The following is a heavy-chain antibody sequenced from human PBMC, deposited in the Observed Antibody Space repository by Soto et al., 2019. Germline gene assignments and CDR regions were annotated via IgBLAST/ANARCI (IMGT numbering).Heavy chain of an antibody. CDR2: IYYSGST. Sequence: SETLSLTCTVSGGSISSGGYYWSWIRQHPGKGLEWIGYIYYSGSTYYNPSLKSRVTISVDTSKNQFSLKLSSVTAADTAVYYCAASCVACGGFNYYGMEVWGQGTTVTVSA. J-gene: IGHJ6*01. D-gene: IGHD2-21*01. CDR3: AASCVACGGFNYYGMEV. V-gene: IGHV4-31*03. CDR1: GGSISSGGYY.